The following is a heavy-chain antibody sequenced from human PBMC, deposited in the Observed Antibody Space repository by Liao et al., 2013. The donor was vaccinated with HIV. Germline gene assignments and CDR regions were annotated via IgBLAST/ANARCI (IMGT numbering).Heavy chain of an antibody. CDR3: ARRLRGAFDI. D-gene: IGHD4-17*01. Sequence: QLQLQESGPGLVKPSETLSLTCTVSGGSISSSSYYWGWIRQPPGKGLEWIGSIYYSGSTYYNPSLKSRVTISVDTSKNQFSLKLSSVTAADTAVYYCARRLRGAFDIWGQGDNGHRLF. J-gene: IGHJ3*02. CDR1: GGSISSSSYY. V-gene: IGHV4-39*07. CDR2: IYYSGST.